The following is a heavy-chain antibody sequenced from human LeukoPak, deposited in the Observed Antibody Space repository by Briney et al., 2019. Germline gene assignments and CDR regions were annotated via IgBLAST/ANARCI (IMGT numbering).Heavy chain of an antibody. CDR3: ARGRKHQLPQHFDY. D-gene: IGHD2-2*01. V-gene: IGHV4-4*07. CDR1: GGSISSYY. Sequence: SETLSLTCTVSGGSISSYYWSWIRQPAGKGLEWIGRIYTSGSTNYNPSLKSRVTMSVDTSKNQFSLKLSSVTVADTAVYYCARGRKHQLPQHFDYWGQGTLVTVSS. J-gene: IGHJ4*02. CDR2: IYTSGST.